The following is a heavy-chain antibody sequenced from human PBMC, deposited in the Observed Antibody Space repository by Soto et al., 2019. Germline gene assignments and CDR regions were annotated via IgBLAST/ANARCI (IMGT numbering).Heavy chain of an antibody. D-gene: IGHD2-15*01. CDR3: ARAIPGLGDIVVVVAAVDAFDI. CDR1: GYTFTSYG. Sequence: ASVKVSCKASGYTFTSYGISWVRQAPGQGLEWMGWISAYNGNTNYAQKLQGRVTMTTDTSTSTAYMELRSLRSDDTAVYYCARAIPGLGDIVVVVAAVDAFDIWGQGTMVTVSS. J-gene: IGHJ3*02. V-gene: IGHV1-18*01. CDR2: ISAYNGNT.